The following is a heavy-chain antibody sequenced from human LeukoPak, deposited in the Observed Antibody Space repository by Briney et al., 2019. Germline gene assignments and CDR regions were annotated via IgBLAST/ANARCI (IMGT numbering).Heavy chain of an antibody. D-gene: IGHD6-19*01. CDR2: INHSGRT. Sequence: SETLSLTCAVYGGSLSDYSWNWIRQPPGKGLEWIGEINHSGRTNYNPSLKSRVTISVDTSKNQFSLKLSSVTAADTAVYYCARQSSGWGSYYFDYWGQGTLVTVSS. J-gene: IGHJ4*02. CDR3: ARQSSGWGSYYFDY. V-gene: IGHV4-34*01. CDR1: GGSLSDYS.